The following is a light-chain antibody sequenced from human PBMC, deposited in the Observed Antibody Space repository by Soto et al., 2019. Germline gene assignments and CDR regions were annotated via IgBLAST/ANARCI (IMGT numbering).Light chain of an antibody. CDR2: TAS. V-gene: IGKV3-20*01. CDR1: QSFRGL. J-gene: IGKJ1*01. Sequence: EVVLTQSPVTLSLSPGERATLSCRASQSFRGLLAWYQQKPGQAPRLVIYTASSRATGIPDRFSGSGSGTDFSLTISRLEPEDFAVYYCQQYGSSPLTFGQGTKVDI. CDR3: QQYGSSPLT.